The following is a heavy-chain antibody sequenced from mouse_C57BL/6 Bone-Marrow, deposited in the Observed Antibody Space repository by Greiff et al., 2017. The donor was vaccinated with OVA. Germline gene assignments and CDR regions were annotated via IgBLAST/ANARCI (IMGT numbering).Heavy chain of an antibody. Sequence: EVQLVESGGGLVKPGGSLKLSCAASGFTFSSYAMSWVRQTPEKRLEWVATISDGGSYTYYPDNVKGRFTISRDNAKNNLYLQMSHLKSEDTAMYYCARVEDYDGYYAMDYWGQGTSVTVSS. J-gene: IGHJ4*01. V-gene: IGHV5-4*01. CDR1: GFTFSSYA. CDR3: ARVEDYDGYYAMDY. CDR2: ISDGGSYT. D-gene: IGHD2-4*01.